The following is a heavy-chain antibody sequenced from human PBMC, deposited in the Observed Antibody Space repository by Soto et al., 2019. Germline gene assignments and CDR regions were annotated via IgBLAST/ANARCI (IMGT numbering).Heavy chain of an antibody. J-gene: IGHJ4*02. CDR3: ARWLWLDRSFDY. Sequence: ASVKVSCKASGYTFTSYGISWVRQPPGQGLEWMGWISAYNGNTNYAQKLQGRVTMTTDTSTSTAYMELRSLRSDDTAVYYGARWLWLDRSFDYWGQGTLVTVSS. CDR1: GYTFTSYG. D-gene: IGHD6-19*01. CDR2: ISAYNGNT. V-gene: IGHV1-18*01.